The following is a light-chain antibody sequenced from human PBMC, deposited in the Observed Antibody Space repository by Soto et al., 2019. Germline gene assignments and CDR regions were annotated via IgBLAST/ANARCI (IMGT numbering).Light chain of an antibody. V-gene: IGLV2-11*01. Sequence: QSALTQPRSVSGSPGQSVTISCTGTSSDVGGYNYASWYQQHPGKAPKLMIYTVTKRPSGVPDRFSGSKSDNTASLTISGLQADDEADYYCCSYAGSSSYVFGTGTRSPS. CDR1: SSDVGGYNY. CDR2: TVT. CDR3: CSYAGSSSYV. J-gene: IGLJ1*01.